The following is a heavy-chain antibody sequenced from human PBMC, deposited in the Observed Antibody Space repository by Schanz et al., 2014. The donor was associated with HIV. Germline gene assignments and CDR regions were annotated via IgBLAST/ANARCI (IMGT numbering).Heavy chain of an antibody. V-gene: IGHV3-48*02. Sequence: EVQLVESGGGLVQPGGTLRLSCATSGFTFRTFSMDWVRQAPGRGLEWLAYISPGGDTIYYAESVQGRFTISRDYAKSSLYLQINSLRDDDTAVYYCARGWRENSFDYWGQGTLVTVSS. CDR2: ISPGGDTI. D-gene: IGHD4-4*01. CDR3: ARGWRENSFDY. CDR1: GFTFRTFS. J-gene: IGHJ4*02.